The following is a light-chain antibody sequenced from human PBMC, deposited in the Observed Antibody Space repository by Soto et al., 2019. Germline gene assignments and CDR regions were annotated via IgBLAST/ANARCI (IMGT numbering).Light chain of an antibody. V-gene: IGKV3-11*01. CDR2: DAS. CDR3: QQRLNWPPG. J-gene: IGKJ1*01. Sequence: EIFLTQSPDTLSLSPGERATLSCRASQSVTKYIAWYQQRPGQPPRLLIYDASNRATGVPARFSGSGSGTDFTLTISDLEPADFGLYYCQQRLNWPPGFGQGTKVENK. CDR1: QSVTKY.